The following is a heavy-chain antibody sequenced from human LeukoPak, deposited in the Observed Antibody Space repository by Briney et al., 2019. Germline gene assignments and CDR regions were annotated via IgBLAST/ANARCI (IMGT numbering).Heavy chain of an antibody. CDR1: GYIFTSYW. V-gene: IGHV5-51*01. J-gene: IGHJ5*02. Sequence: GESLKISCKGSGYIFTSYWIGWVRQMPGKGLEWMGIIYPGDSDTRYSPSFQGQVTISVDNSISTAYLQWSSLKASDTAIYYCVRRDITCRYVVWFDPWGQGTPVTVSS. CDR3: VRRDITCRYVVWFDP. D-gene: IGHD3-10*01. CDR2: IYPGDSDT.